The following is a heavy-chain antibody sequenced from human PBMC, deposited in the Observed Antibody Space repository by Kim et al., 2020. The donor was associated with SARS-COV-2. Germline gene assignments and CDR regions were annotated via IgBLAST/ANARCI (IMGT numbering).Heavy chain of an antibody. CDR1: GFSLSTTGVG. Sequence: SGPTLVNPTPTLTLTCTFSGFSLSTTGVGVGWFRQPPGKALEWLALIYWNDDKRYNPSLKSGLTITKDASKNQVVLTMTNMDSVDTATYYCAHAERFAVVVAATHSFYYAMDVWGQGTTVTVSS. CDR2: IYWNDDK. CDR3: AHAERFAVVVAATHSFYYAMDV. D-gene: IGHD2-15*01. V-gene: IGHV2-5*01. J-gene: IGHJ6*02.